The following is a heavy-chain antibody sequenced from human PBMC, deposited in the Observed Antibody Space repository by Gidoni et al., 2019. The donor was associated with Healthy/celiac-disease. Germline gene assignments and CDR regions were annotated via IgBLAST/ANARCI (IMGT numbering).Heavy chain of an antibody. D-gene: IGHD3-3*01. CDR3: ARGRFLEWLLPDY. CDR2: INPGNGNT. Sequence: QVPLVQSGAEVKKPGASVKVSCKASGYTFTSYAMHWVRQAPGQRLEWMGWINPGNGNTKYSQKCQGRVTITRDTSASTAYMELSSLRSEDTAVYYCARGRFLEWLLPDYWGQGTLVTVSS. J-gene: IGHJ4*02. V-gene: IGHV1-3*01. CDR1: GYTFTSYA.